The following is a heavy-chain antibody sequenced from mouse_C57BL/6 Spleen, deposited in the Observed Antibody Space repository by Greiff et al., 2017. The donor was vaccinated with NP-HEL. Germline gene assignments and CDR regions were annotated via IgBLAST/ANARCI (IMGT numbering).Heavy chain of an antibody. CDR1: GFTFSDYG. CDR3: ARGGNYYDYDFAY. D-gene: IGHD2-4*01. J-gene: IGHJ3*01. V-gene: IGHV5-17*01. CDR2: FSSGSSTI. Sequence: EVKLMESGGGLVKPGGSLKLSCAASGFTFSDYGMHWVRQAPGKGLEWVAYFSSGSSTIYYADTVQGRFTISRDNAKNTLFLQMSRLRSYDTAMYYCARGGNYYDYDFAYWGQGTLVTVSA.